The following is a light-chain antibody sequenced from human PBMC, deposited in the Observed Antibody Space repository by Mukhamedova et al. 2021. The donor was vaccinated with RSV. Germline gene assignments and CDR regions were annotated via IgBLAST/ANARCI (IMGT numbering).Light chain of an antibody. J-gene: IGLJ3*02. Sequence: VSWYQHNPGKAPKLVIYDVSRRPSGVPDRFSGSKSGNTASLTISGLQAEDEADYFCCSYSGIYTWEAFGGGTKLTVL. V-gene: IGLV2-11*01. CDR2: DVS. CDR3: CSYSGIYTWEA.